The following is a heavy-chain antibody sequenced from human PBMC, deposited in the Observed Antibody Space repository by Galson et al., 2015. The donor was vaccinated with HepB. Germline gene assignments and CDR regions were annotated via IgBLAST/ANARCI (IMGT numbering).Heavy chain of an antibody. CDR2: ISAYNGNT. D-gene: IGHD6-6*01. V-gene: IGHV1-18*04. CDR1: GYTLTSYG. Sequence: SVKVSCKASGYTLTSYGISWVRQAPGQGLEWMGWISAYNGNTNYAQKLQGRVTMTTDTSTSTAYMELRSLRSDDTAVYYCATHSSSSSLFDYWGQGTLVTVSP. J-gene: IGHJ4*02. CDR3: ATHSSSSSLFDY.